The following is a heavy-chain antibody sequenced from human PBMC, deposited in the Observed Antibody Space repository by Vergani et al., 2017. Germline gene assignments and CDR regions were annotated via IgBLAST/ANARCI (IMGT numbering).Heavy chain of an antibody. CDR3: TRHVPCGDGACLHFDH. Sequence: EVQLVQSGAEVKKPGESLRISCKGSGYSFTSYWISWVRQMPGKGLQWMGNITPFDSKIAYSPSFQGQVIMSIDKSITTAYLQWRSLEASDTAIYYCTRHVPCGDGACLHFDHWGQGTQVTVSS. CDR2: ITPFDSKI. CDR1: GYSFTSYW. D-gene: IGHD2-21*01. J-gene: IGHJ4*02. V-gene: IGHV5-51*01.